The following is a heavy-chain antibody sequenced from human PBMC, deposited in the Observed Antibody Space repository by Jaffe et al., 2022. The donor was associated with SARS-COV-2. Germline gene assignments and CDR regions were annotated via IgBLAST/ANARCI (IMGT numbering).Heavy chain of an antibody. J-gene: IGHJ4*02. CDR2: MHFSGST. V-gene: IGHV4-59*01. CDR1: GGSISSYY. Sequence: QVQLQESGPGLVKPSETLFLTCTVSGGSISSYYWSWIRQPPGKGLEWIGYMHFSGSTNYNPSLKSRATISVDTSKNQFSLELNSVTAADTAVYYCATTKNIAVAGTYDCWGQGTLVTVSS. CDR3: ATTKNIAVAGTYDC. D-gene: IGHD6-19*01.